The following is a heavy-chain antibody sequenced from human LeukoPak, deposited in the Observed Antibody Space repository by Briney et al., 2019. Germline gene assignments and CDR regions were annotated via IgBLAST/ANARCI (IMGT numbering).Heavy chain of an antibody. V-gene: IGHV4-59*08. J-gene: IGHJ4*02. CDR1: GGSISSYY. CDR2: IYYSGST. CDR3: ARHRGSSWYGIDY. D-gene: IGHD6-13*01. Sequence: SETLSLTSTVSGGSISSYYWSWIRQPPGKGLEWIGYIYYSGSTNYNPSLKSRVTISVDTSKNQFSLKLSSVTAADTAVYYCARHRGSSWYGIDYWGQGTLVTVSS.